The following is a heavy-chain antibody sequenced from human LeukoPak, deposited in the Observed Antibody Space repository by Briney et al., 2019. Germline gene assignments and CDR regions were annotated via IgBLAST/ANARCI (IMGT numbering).Heavy chain of an antibody. CDR1: GVSISSGSYY. CDR3: ARAKGPYGDYVAYYYYYMDV. V-gene: IGHV4-61*02. Sequence: SETLSLTCTVSGVSISSGSYYWSWIRQPAGKGLEWIGRIYTSGSTNYNPSLKSRVTISVDTSKNQFSLKLSSVTAADTAVYYCARAKGPYGDYVAYYYYYMDVWGKGTTVTISS. D-gene: IGHD4-17*01. CDR2: IYTSGST. J-gene: IGHJ6*03.